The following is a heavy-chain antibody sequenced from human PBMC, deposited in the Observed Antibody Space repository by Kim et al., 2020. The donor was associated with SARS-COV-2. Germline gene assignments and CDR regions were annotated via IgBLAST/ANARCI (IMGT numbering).Heavy chain of an antibody. CDR1: GFTFSSYS. D-gene: IGHD3-3*01. Sequence: GGSLRLSCAASGFTFSSYSMNWVRQAPGKGLEWVSSISSSSSYIYYADSVKGRFTISRDNAKNSLYLQMNSLRAEDTAVYYCARTGRFLDWFDPWGQGTLVTVSS. J-gene: IGHJ5*02. CDR3: ARTGRFLDWFDP. V-gene: IGHV3-21*01. CDR2: ISSSSSYI.